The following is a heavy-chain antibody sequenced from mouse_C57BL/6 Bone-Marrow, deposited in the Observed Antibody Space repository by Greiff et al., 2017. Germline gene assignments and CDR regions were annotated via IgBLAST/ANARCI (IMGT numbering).Heavy chain of an antibody. CDR1: GFNIKDVY. CDR2: IDPENGDT. Sequence: VQLQQSGAELVRPGASVKLSCTASGFNIKDVYMHWVKQRPEQGLEWVGWIDPENGDTESASKFQGKATITADTSSNTAYLQLSSLTSEDTAVYYCTTPIYYAMDYWGQGTSVTVSS. V-gene: IGHV14-4*01. J-gene: IGHJ4*01. CDR3: TTPIYYAMDY.